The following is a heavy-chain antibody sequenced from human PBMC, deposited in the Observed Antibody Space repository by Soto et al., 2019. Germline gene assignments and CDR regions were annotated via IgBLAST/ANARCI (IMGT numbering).Heavy chain of an antibody. V-gene: IGHV4-39*01. CDR2: IYHSGRT. CDR3: ARQRTTVVTQAYFDY. J-gene: IGHJ4*02. CDR1: GESISSGSYY. Sequence: SETLSLTCIVSGESISSGSYYWGWIRRPPGKGLGWIGSIYHSGRTYYNPSLKSRVSISIDTSKNQFSLKLSSVTAADTALYYCARQRTTVVTQAYFDYWGQGALVTVSS. D-gene: IGHD2-21*02.